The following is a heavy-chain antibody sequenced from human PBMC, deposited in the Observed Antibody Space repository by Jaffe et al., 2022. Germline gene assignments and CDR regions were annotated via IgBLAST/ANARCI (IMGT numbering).Heavy chain of an antibody. CDR2: INPNSGGT. J-gene: IGHJ4*02. CDR3: ARGPPPHPGGWPGFDY. CDR1: GYTFTGYY. D-gene: IGHD6-19*01. V-gene: IGHV1-2*06. Sequence: QVQLVQSGAEVKKPGASVKVSCKASGYTFTGYYMHWVRQAPGQGLEWMGRINPNSGGTNYAQKFQGRVTMTRDTSISTAYMELSRLRSDDTAVYYCARGPPPHPGGWPGFDYWGQGTLVTVSS.